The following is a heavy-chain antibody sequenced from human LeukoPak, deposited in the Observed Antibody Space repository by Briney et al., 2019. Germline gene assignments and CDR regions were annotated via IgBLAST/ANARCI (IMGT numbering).Heavy chain of an antibody. CDR1: GFSFSSYE. D-gene: IGHD3-16*01. V-gene: IGHV3-48*03. CDR2: ISSSGSTI. Sequence: GGSLRLSCAASGFSFSSYEMNWVRQAPGRGLEWVSYISSSGSTIYYADSVKGRFTISRDNAKNSPYLQMNSLRADAAVYYCARGLYGMDVWGQGTTVTVSS. J-gene: IGHJ6*02. CDR3: ARGLYGMDV.